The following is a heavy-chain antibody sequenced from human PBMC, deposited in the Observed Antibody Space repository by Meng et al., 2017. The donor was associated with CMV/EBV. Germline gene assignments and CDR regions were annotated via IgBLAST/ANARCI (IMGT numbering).Heavy chain of an antibody. CDR3: ARKRQGFRGDYVWNWFDP. CDR2: VNDSGST. CDR1: GSFSCAY. Sequence: GSFSCAYWSGSRQPPGKGRKWLGEVNDSGSTNYNPSLKSRVTISVDTSKNQFSLKLSSVTAADTAVYYCARKRQGFRGDYVWNWFDPWGQGTLVTVSS. J-gene: IGHJ5*02. D-gene: IGHD4-17*01. V-gene: IGHV4-34*01.